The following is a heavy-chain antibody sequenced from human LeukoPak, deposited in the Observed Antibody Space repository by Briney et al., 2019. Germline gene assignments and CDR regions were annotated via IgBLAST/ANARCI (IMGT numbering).Heavy chain of an antibody. Sequence: SETLSLTCTVSGGSISSYYWSWIRQPPGKGLEWIGYIYYSGSTNYNPSLKSRVTISVDTSKNQFSLKLSSVTAADTAVYYCARERLVATISSNAFDIWGQGTMVTVSS. CDR3: ARERLVATISSNAFDI. J-gene: IGHJ3*02. D-gene: IGHD5-12*01. CDR2: IYYSGST. V-gene: IGHV4-59*01. CDR1: GGSISSYY.